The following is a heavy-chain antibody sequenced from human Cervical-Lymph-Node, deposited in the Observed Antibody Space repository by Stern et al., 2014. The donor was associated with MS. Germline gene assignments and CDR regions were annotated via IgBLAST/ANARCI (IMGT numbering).Heavy chain of an antibody. CDR1: GFPFSSYA. CDR2: VSYDGTQS. CDR3: ARGGRGVGLEY. V-gene: IGHV3-30-3*01. Sequence: QVQLVESGGGVVRPGRSLSLPCVASGFPFSSYAMHWVRQAPGKELVWVAFVSYDGTQSNSTDSVKARFTISRDNSKNTLYLHMNSLRDEDTAVYFCARGGRGVGLEYWGQGALVTVSS. D-gene: IGHD3-10*01. J-gene: IGHJ4*02.